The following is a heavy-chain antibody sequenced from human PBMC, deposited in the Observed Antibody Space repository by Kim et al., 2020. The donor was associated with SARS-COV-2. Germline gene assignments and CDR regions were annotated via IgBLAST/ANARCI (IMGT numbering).Heavy chain of an antibody. Sequence: GGSLRLSCAASGFTFSSYAMHWVRQAPGKGLEWVAVISYDGSNKYYADSVKGRFTISRDNSKNTLYLQMNSLRAEDTAVYYCARDALWFGGFGFDYWGQGTLGTASP. CDR3: ARDALWFGGFGFDY. CDR2: ISYDGSNK. V-gene: IGHV3-30*04. CDR1: GFTFSSYA. D-gene: IGHD3-10*01. J-gene: IGHJ4*02.